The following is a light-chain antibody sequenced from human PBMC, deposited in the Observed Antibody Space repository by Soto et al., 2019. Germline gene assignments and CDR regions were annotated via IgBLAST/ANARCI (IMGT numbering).Light chain of an antibody. Sequence: EIVFPHAPGTLSLSPGERATLSCSASQSVSSSYLAWYQQKPGQAPRLLIYGASSRATGIPDRFSGSGSGTDFTLTISRLEPEDFAVYYCQHRRVWPVSFGQGTRLEIK. V-gene: IGKV3D-20*02. CDR1: QSVSSSY. CDR3: QHRRVWPVS. J-gene: IGKJ5*01. CDR2: GAS.